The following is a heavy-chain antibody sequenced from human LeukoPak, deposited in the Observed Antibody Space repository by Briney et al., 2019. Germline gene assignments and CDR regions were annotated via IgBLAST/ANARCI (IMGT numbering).Heavy chain of an antibody. CDR2: INQGGSEK. J-gene: IGHJ4*02. CDR3: ARGGGPLDY. Sequence: GGSLRLSCAASGFTFSSHWMSWVRQAPGKGLEWVANINQGGSEKYYVDSVKGRFTISRDNAKNSLYLQMNSLRAEDTAVYYCARGGGPLDYWGQGTLVTVSS. V-gene: IGHV3-7*01. CDR1: GFTFSSHW.